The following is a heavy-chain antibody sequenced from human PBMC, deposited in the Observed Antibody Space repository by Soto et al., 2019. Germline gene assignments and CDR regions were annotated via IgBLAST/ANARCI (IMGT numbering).Heavy chain of an antibody. V-gene: IGHV3-30*04. CDR1: GFTFSSFV. CDR3: AKKYHYGSGTYLYYCDY. CDR2: LSYDGSNK. D-gene: IGHD3-10*01. Sequence: HPGGSLRLSCAASGFTFSSFVMHWVRQAPGKGLEWVAALSYDGSNKNYADSVKGRFTISRDNSKNTLYLQLNSLRAEDTAVYYCAKKYHYGSGTYLYYCDYWGQGTLVTVSS. J-gene: IGHJ4*02.